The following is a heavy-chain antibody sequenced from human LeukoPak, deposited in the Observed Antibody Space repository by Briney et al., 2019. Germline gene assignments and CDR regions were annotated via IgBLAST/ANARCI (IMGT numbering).Heavy chain of an antibody. Sequence: PSETLSHTCTVSGGSISSYYWSWIRQPPGKGLEWIGYIYYSGSTNYNPSLKNRVTISVDTSKNHFSLKLTSVTAADTAVYYCARSSGWYYDYWGQGTLVTVSS. CDR3: ARSSGWYYDY. J-gene: IGHJ4*02. CDR1: GGSISSYY. V-gene: IGHV4-59*08. CDR2: IYYSGST. D-gene: IGHD6-19*01.